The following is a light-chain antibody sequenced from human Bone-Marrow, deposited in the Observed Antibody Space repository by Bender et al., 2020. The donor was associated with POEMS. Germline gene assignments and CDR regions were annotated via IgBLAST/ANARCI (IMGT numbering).Light chain of an antibody. V-gene: IGLV1-44*01. CDR2: INN. CDR1: SSNIGTNP. CDR3: CSKASPGVV. Sequence: QSVLTQPPSASGTPGQRVTISCSGSSSNIGTNPVNWYQQLPGTAPKLLIYINNQRPSGVPDRFSGSKSDNTASLTISGLQAEDEADYYCCSKASPGVVFGGGTKLTVL. J-gene: IGLJ2*01.